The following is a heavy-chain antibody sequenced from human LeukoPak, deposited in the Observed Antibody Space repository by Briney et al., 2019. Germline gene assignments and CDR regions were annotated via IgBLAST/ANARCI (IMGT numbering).Heavy chain of an antibody. D-gene: IGHD1-20*01. CDR2: ISSDGDTT. CDR3: ARVLYSWNDVVDY. Sequence: GGFLRLSCAASGFTFSSYWMHWVRQAPGKGLVWVSRISSDGDTTNYADSVKGRFTISRDNAKNTPYLQMNSLRAEDMAVYYCARVLYSWNDVVDYWGQGTLVTVSS. V-gene: IGHV3-74*01. J-gene: IGHJ4*02. CDR1: GFTFSSYW.